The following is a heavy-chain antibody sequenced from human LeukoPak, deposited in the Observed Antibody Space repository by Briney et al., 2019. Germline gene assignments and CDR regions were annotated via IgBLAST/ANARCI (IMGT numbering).Heavy chain of an antibody. CDR2: IYYSGST. CDR1: GVSISSSSYY. V-gene: IGHV4-39*01. J-gene: IGHJ4*02. Sequence: SETLSLTCTVSGVSISSSSYYWGWIRQPPGKGLEWIGSIYYSGSTYYNPSLKSRVTISVDTSKNQFSLKLSSVTAADTAVYYCARQHDYGDYWGQGTLVTVSS. CDR3: ARQHDYGDY.